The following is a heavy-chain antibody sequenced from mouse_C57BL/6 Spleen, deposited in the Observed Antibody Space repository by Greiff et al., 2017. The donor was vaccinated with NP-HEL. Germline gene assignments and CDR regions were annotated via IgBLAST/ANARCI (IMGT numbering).Heavy chain of an antibody. CDR2: IHPNSGST. D-gene: IGHD2-5*01. V-gene: IGHV1-64*01. J-gene: IGHJ4*01. CDR1: GYTFTSYW. CDR3: ARTYSRGYAMDY. Sequence: QVQLQQPGAELVKPGASVKLSCKASGYTFTSYWMHWVKQRPGQGLEWIGMIHPNSGSTNYNEKFKSKATLTVDKSSSTAYMQLSSLTSEDSAVYYCARTYSRGYAMDYWGQGTSVTVSS.